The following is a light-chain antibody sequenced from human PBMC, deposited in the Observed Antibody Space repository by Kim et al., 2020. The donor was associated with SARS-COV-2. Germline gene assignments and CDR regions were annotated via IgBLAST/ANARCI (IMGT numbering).Light chain of an antibody. J-gene: IGKJ5*01. CDR1: QTIYSN. V-gene: IGKV3-15*01. Sequence: SVSPGERVILSCRASQTIYSNLAWYQQKPGQAPRLLIYGASSWATGVPVRFSGSGSGTDFTFTISSLQSEDFAVYYCQQYDAWPRSFGQGTRLEIK. CDR2: GAS. CDR3: QQYDAWPRS.